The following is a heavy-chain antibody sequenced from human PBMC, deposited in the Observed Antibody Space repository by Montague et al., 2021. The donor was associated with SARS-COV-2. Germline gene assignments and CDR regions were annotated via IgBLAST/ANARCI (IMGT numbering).Heavy chain of an antibody. Sequence: PALVKPTQTLTLTCTFSGFSLSTSGMCVSWIRQPPGKALEWLARIDWDDDKYYSTSLKTRLTISMDTSKNQVVLTMTNMDPVDTATYYCARTAGTDYTGYYYYAMDVWGQGTTVTVSS. CDR3: ARTAGTDYTGYYYYAMDV. CDR1: GFSLSTSGMC. J-gene: IGHJ6*02. CDR2: IDWDDDK. D-gene: IGHD3-10*01. V-gene: IGHV2-70*11.